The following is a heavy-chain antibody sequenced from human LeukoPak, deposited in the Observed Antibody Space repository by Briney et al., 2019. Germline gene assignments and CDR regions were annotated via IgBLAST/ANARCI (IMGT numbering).Heavy chain of an antibody. CDR2: ISSSGSTI. V-gene: IGHV3-11*04. Sequence: GGSLRLSCAASGFTFSDYYMSWIRQAPGKGLEWVSYISSSGSTIYYADSVKGRFTISRDNAKNSLYLQMNSLRAEDTAVYYCAREGQLGHYYYYMDVWGKGTTVTVSS. J-gene: IGHJ6*03. D-gene: IGHD6-6*01. CDR3: AREGQLGHYYYYMDV. CDR1: GFTFSDYY.